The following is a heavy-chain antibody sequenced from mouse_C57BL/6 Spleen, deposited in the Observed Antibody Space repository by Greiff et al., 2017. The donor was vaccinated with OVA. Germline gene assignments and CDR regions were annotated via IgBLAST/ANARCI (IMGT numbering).Heavy chain of an antibody. CDR1: GFTFSSYA. Sequence: EVQLVESGGGLVKPGGSLKLSCAASGFTFSSYAMSWVRQTPEKRLEWVATISDGGSYTYYPDNVKGRFTITRDNAKTNLYLQMSHLKAEDTAMYYCAREGSSTTGVATRYFDVWGTGTTVTVSS. CDR3: AREGSSTTGVATRYFDV. V-gene: IGHV5-4*01. CDR2: ISDGGSYT. D-gene: IGHD1-1*01. J-gene: IGHJ1*03.